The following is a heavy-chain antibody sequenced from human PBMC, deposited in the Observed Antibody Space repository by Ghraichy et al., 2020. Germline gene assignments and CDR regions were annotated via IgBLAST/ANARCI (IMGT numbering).Heavy chain of an antibody. CDR2: INPNSGGT. J-gene: IGHJ3*02. CDR1: GYTFTGYY. V-gene: IGHV1-2*02. CDR3: ARDLEYCSGGSCYPMIDAFDI. D-gene: IGHD2-15*01. Sequence: ASVKVSYKASGYTFTGYYMHWVRQAPGQGLEWMGWINPNSGGTNYAQKFQGRVTMTRDTSISTAYMELSRLRSDDTAVYYCARDLEYCSGGSCYPMIDAFDIWGQGTMVTVSS.